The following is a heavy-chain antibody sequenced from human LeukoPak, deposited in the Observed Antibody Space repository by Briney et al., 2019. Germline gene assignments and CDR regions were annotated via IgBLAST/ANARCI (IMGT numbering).Heavy chain of an antibody. D-gene: IGHD1-26*01. CDR1: CGSISSYY. Sequence: PSETLSLTCTVSCGSISSYYWSWIRQPPGKGLEWIGYIYYSGSTDYNPSLKSRVTISVDTSKNQFSLKLSSVTAADTAVYYCARYIVGATAGYYYYYYMDVWGKGTTVTVSS. J-gene: IGHJ6*03. CDR2: IYYSGST. V-gene: IGHV4-59*01. CDR3: ARYIVGATAGYYYYYYMDV.